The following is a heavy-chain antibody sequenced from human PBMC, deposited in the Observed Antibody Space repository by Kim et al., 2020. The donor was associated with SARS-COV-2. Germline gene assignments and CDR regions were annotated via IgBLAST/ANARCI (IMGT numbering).Heavy chain of an antibody. D-gene: IGHD3-16*01. J-gene: IGHJ1*01. V-gene: IGHV3-23*01. CDR2: ISGGATNT. Sequence: GGSLRLSCAASGFDFSTSAMNWVRQAPGKGLEWVSSISGGATNTYYAASVKGRFTISRDNSRNTLFLQMDSLTGEDTARYYCTNDYADHPRPFKSWGQGT. CDR1: GFDFSTSA. CDR3: TNDYADHPRPFKS.